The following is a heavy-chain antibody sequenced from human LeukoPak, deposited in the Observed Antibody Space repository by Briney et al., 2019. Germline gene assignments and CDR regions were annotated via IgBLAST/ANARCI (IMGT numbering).Heavy chain of an antibody. CDR2: ISGSGGST. Sequence: GSLRLSCAASGFTFSSYAMSWVRQAPGKGLEWVSAISGSGGSTYYADSVKGRFTISRDNSKNTLYLQVNSLRAEDTAVYYCAKSYYYDEGYLGYWGQGTLVTVSS. CDR1: GFTFSSYA. D-gene: IGHD3-22*01. J-gene: IGHJ4*02. V-gene: IGHV3-23*01. CDR3: AKSYYYDEGYLGY.